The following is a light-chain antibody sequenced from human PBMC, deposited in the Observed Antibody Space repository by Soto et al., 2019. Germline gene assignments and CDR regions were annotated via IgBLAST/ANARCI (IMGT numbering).Light chain of an antibody. CDR3: QQRSNWPHSIT. CDR2: DGS. J-gene: IGKJ5*01. CDR1: QDIRND. Sequence: AIQMTQFPSSLSASVGDRVTITCRASQDIRNDLGWYQQKPGKAPKLLIYDGSKLQSGVPSRFSGSVSGTDFTLTISSLEPEDFAVYYCQQRSNWPHSITFGQGTRLEIK. V-gene: IGKV1-6*01.